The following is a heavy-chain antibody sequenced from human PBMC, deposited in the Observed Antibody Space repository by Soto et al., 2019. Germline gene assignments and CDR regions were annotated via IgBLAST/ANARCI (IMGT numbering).Heavy chain of an antibody. J-gene: IGHJ6*02. V-gene: IGHV3-66*01. Sequence: EVQLVESGGGLVQPGGSLRLSCAASGFTVSSNYMSWVRQAPGKGLEWVSVIYSGGSTYYADSVKGRFTISRDNSKNTLYLQMNSLRAEDTAGYYCARMGVIPFYYYGMDVWGQGTTVTVSS. D-gene: IGHD3-16*02. CDR1: GFTVSSNY. CDR3: ARMGVIPFYYYGMDV. CDR2: IYSGGST.